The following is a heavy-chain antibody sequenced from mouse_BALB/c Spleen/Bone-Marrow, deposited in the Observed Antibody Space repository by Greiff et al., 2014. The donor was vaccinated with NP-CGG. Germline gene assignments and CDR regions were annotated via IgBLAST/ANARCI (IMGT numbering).Heavy chain of an antibody. CDR1: GFTFSNYG. CDR2: ISSGGSYT. D-gene: IGHD2-3*01. CDR3: ARRDGGPMDY. V-gene: IGHV5-6*02. J-gene: IGHJ4*01. Sequence: VQGVESGGDLVKPGGSLKLSCAASGFTFSNYGMSWVRQTPDKRLGWVATISSGGSYTYYPDSVKGRFTISRDNAKNTLYLQMSSLKSEDTAMYYCARRDGGPMDYWGQGTSVTVSS.